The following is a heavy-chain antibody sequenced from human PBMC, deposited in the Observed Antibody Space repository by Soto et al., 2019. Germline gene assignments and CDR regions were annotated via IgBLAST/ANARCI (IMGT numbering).Heavy chain of an antibody. CDR2: ISYDGSNK. V-gene: IGHV3-30-3*01. J-gene: IGHJ4*02. Sequence: ESGGGVVQPGRSLRLSCAASGFTFSSYAMHWVRQAPGKGLEWVAVISYDGSNKYYADSVKGRFTISRDNSKNTLYLQMNSLRAEDTAVYYCAREREMATIRRVFDYWGQGTLVTVSS. D-gene: IGHD5-12*01. CDR1: GFTFSSYA. CDR3: AREREMATIRRVFDY.